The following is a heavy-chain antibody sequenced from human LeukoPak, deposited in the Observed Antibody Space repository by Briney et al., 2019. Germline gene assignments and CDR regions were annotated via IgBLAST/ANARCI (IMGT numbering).Heavy chain of an antibody. V-gene: IGHV4-59*12. CDR3: AREGIGRRRVAVAGTRTTYYYYYMDV. D-gene: IGHD6-19*01. Sequence: PSETLSLTCTVSGGSISSYYWSWIRQPPGKGLEWIGYIYNSGSTNYNPSLKSRVTISVDTSKNQFSLKLSSVTAADTAVYYCAREGIGRRRVAVAGTRTTYYYYYMDVWGKGTTVTISS. CDR1: GGSISSYY. J-gene: IGHJ6*03. CDR2: IYNSGST.